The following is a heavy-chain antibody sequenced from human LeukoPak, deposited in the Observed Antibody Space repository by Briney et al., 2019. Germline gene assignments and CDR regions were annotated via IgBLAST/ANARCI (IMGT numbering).Heavy chain of an antibody. CDR2: ISAYNGNT. V-gene: IGHV1-18*01. CDR1: GYTFTSYG. CDR3: ATSVVVTATDAFDI. Sequence: ASVKVSCKASGYTFTSYGISWVRQAPGQGLEWMGWISAYNGNTNYAQKLQGRVTMTTDTSTSTAYMELRSLRSDDTAVYYCATSVVVTATDAFDIWGQGTMVTVSS. D-gene: IGHD2-21*02. J-gene: IGHJ3*02.